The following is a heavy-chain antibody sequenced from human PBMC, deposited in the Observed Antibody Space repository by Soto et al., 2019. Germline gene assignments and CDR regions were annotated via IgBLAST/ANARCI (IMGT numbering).Heavy chain of an antibody. CDR3: ASDAQAFAGVVTFDY. CDR2: IIPIFGTA. D-gene: IGHD3-3*01. Sequence: GASVKVSCKASGGTFSSYAISWVRQAPGQGLEWMGGIIPIFGTANYAQKFQGRVTITADESTSTAYMELSSLRSEDTAVYYCASDAQAFAGVVTFDYWGQGTLVTVSS. J-gene: IGHJ4*02. CDR1: GGTFSSYA. V-gene: IGHV1-69*13.